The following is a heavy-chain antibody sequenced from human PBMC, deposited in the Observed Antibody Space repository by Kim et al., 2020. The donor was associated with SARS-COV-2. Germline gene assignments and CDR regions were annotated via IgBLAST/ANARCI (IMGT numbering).Heavy chain of an antibody. Sequence: GESLKISCKASGYSFTNYWIGWVRQMPGKGLEWMGIVYPGDSETRYSPSFQGQVTISADKSISTAYLQRSSLKASDTGMYYCARLYGGFADYWGQGTLVTVSS. CDR1: GYSFTNYW. V-gene: IGHV5-51*01. CDR2: VYPGDSET. CDR3: ARLYGGFADY. D-gene: IGHD5-12*01. J-gene: IGHJ4*02.